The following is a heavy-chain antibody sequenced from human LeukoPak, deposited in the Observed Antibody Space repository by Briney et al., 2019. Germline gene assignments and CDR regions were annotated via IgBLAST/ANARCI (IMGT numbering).Heavy chain of an antibody. D-gene: IGHD2-2*01. CDR2: INHSGST. J-gene: IGHJ4*02. Sequence: SETLSLTCAVYGGSFSGYYWSWIRQPPGKGLEWIGEINHSGSTNYNPSLQSRVAISVDTSKHQLSLKLSSVTAADTAVYFCARGYCSSTSCYEGDYWAREPWSPSPQ. CDR3: ARGYCSSTSCYEGDY. CDR1: GGSFSGYY. V-gene: IGHV4-34*01.